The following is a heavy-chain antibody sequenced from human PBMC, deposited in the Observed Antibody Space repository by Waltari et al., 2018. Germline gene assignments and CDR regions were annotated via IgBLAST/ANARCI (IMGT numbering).Heavy chain of an antibody. J-gene: IGHJ6*02. CDR2: IIPMFGTA. V-gene: IGHV1-69*13. CDR1: GGTFSSYA. D-gene: IGHD6-19*01. CDR3: ATWLVRRGVDYYYYYGMDV. Sequence: QVQLVQSGAEVKKPGSSVKVSCKASGGTFSSYAISWVRQAPGKGLECMGWIIPMFGTATYAQKVQGIVTITADESTSTAYMELSSLRSEDTAVYYCATWLVRRGVDYYYYYGMDVWGQGPTVTVSS.